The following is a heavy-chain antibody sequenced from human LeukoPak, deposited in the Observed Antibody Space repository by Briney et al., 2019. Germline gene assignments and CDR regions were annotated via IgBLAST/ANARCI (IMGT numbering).Heavy chain of an antibody. V-gene: IGHV3-74*01. J-gene: IGHJ4*02. CDR2: INSDGSST. D-gene: IGHD7-27*01. Sequence: KSEGSLRLSCAASGFTFSSYWMHWVRQAPGKGLVWVSRINSDGSSTSYADSVKGRFTISRDNAKNTLYLQMNSLRAEDTAVYYCARALGGTRGADYWGQGTLVTVSS. CDR3: ARALGGTRGADY. CDR1: GFTFSSYW.